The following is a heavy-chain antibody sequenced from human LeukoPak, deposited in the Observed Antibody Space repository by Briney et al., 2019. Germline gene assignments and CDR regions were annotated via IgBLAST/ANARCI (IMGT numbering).Heavy chain of an antibody. D-gene: IGHD1-14*01. J-gene: IGHJ3*02. CDR3: TTSRDAFDI. Sequence: SETLSLTCAVYGGSFSGYYWSWIRQPPGKGLEWIGEINHSGSTNYNPSLKSRVTISVDTSKNQFSLKLSSVTAADTAAYFCTTSRDAFDIWGQGTMVTVSS. CDR1: GGSFSGYY. CDR2: INHSGST. V-gene: IGHV4-34*01.